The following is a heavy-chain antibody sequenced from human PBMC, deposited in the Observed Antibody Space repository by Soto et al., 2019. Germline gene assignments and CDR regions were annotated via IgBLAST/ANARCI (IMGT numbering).Heavy chain of an antibody. V-gene: IGHV4-59*01. J-gene: IGHJ4*02. Sequence: QVHLQESGPGLVKPSETLSLTCSVSGASLSHFFWHWIRQPPGKGLEWIASFYYSGSTKYNPSLPSRVTISADTSNNHFSLKMTSVTAADTAVYYCVRIAAAGTTWGQGTLVTVSS. CDR1: GASLSHFF. D-gene: IGHD6-25*01. CDR2: FYYSGST. CDR3: VRIAAAGTT.